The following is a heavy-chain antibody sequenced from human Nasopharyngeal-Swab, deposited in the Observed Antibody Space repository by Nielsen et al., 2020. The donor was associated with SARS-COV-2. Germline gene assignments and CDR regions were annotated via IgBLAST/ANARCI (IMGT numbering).Heavy chain of an antibody. CDR2: IYHSGST. CDR1: GGSISSSNW. V-gene: IGHV4-4*02. J-gene: IGHJ6*02. D-gene: IGHD3-10*01. CDR3: ARHGGWFGELADYYYGMDV. Sequence: SETLSLTCAVSGGSISSSNWWSWVRQPPGKGLEWIGEIYHSGSTNYNPSLKSRVTISVDKSKNQFSLKLSSVTAADTAVYYCARHGGWFGELADYYYGMDVWGQGTTVTVSS.